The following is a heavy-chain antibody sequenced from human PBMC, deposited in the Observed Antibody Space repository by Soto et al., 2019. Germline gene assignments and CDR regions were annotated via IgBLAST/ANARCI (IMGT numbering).Heavy chain of an antibody. CDR1: GFTFSSYA. CDR2: ISDSGGST. Sequence: EVQLLESGGGLVQPGGSLRLSCAASGFTFSSYAMSWVRQAPGKGLEWVSGISDSGGSTYYADSVKGRFTISRDNSNNTLYLQMNSLRAEDTAVYYCAKITAMGDNYYYYGMDVWGQGTTVTVSS. J-gene: IGHJ6*02. CDR3: AKITAMGDNYYYYGMDV. V-gene: IGHV3-23*01. D-gene: IGHD5-18*01.